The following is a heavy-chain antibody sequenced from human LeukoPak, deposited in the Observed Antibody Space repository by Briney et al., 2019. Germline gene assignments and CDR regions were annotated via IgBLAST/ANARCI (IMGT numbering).Heavy chain of an antibody. CDR3: AKGYYDSTLAFDI. CDR2: ISGSGGNT. CDR1: GFTFSSYA. D-gene: IGHD3-22*01. V-gene: IGHV3-23*01. J-gene: IGHJ3*02. Sequence: GGSLRLSCAASGFTFSSYAMSWVRQAPGKGLEWVSVISGSGGNTYYANSVKGRFTISRDNSKNTLYLQLNSLRAEDTAVYYCAKGYYDSTLAFDIWGQGTMVTVSS.